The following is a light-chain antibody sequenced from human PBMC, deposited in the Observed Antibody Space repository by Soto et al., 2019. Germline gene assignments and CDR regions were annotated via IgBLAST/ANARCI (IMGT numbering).Light chain of an antibody. CDR2: EGS. J-gene: IGLJ2*01. CDR1: SSDVGSYNL. CDR3: CSYAGSSTHVV. V-gene: IGLV2-23*01. Sequence: QSVLTQPASVSGSPGQSITISCTGTSSDVGSYNLVSWYQQHPGKAPKLMIYEGSKRPSGVSNRFSGSKSGNTASLTISGLQAEDEADYSCCSYAGSSTHVVFGGGTQLTVL.